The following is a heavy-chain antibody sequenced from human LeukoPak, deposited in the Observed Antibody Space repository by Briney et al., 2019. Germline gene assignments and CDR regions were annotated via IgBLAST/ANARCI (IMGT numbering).Heavy chain of an antibody. CDR2: IIPIFGSA. J-gene: IGHJ6*02. V-gene: IGHV1-69*01. CDR1: GGTLSSYS. D-gene: IGHD4-23*01. CDR3: ARGLSRWSTPTSSYYYRMDV. Sequence: GSSVKVSCKASGGTLSSYSISWVRQAPGQGLEWVGGIIPIFGSANFAQKFQGRVTITADDSTNTAYMELSSLRSEDTAFYYCARGLSRWSTPTSSYYYRMDVWGQGTTVVVSS.